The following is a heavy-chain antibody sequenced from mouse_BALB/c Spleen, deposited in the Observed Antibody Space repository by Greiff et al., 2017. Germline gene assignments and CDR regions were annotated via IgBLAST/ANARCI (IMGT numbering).Heavy chain of an antibody. CDR1: GFTFSSYG. J-gene: IGHJ4*01. CDR3: ARHEGAMDY. V-gene: IGHV5-6*01. Sequence: VKLVESGGDLVKPGGSLKLSCAASGFTFSSYGMSWVRQTPDKRLEWVATISSGGSYTYYPDSVKGRFTISRDNAKNTLYLQMSSLKSEDTAMYYCARHEGAMDYWGQGTSVTVSS. CDR2: ISSGGSYT.